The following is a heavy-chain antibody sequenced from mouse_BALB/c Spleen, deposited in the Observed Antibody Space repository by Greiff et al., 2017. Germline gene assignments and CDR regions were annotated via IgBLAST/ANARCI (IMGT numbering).Heavy chain of an antibody. V-gene: IGHV1-87*01. CDR2: IYPGDGDT. CDR3: ARGDGGYFDV. Sequence: VQLQESGAELARPGASVKLSCKASGYTFTSYWMQWVKQRPGQGLEWIGAIYPGDGDTRYTQKFKGKATLTADKSSSTAYMQLSSLASEDSAVYYCARGDGGYFDVWGAGTTVTVSS. J-gene: IGHJ1*01. D-gene: IGHD3-3*01. CDR1: GYTFTSYW.